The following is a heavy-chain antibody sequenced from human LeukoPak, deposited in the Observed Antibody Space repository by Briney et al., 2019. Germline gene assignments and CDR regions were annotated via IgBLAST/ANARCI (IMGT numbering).Heavy chain of an antibody. Sequence: SETLSLTCAVYGGSFSGYYWSWIRQPPGKGLEWIGEINHSGSTNYNPSLKSRVTISVDTSKNQFSLKLSSVTAADTAVYYCARSPTTVTYIFVYWGQGTLVTVSS. CDR2: INHSGST. J-gene: IGHJ4*02. D-gene: IGHD4-17*01. V-gene: IGHV4-34*01. CDR3: ARSPTTVTYIFVY. CDR1: GGSFSGYY.